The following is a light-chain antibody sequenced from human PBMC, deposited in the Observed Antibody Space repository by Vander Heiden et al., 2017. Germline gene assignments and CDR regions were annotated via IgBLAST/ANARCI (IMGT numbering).Light chain of an antibody. J-gene: IGLJ1*01. CDR1: SPNIGSNT. CDR2: TNN. CDR3: AAWDDSLNVHYV. V-gene: IGLV1-44*01. Sequence: QSVLTQPPSASGTPGQRVTISCSGSSPNIGSNTVNWYQQLPGTAPKLLIYTNNQRPSGVPDRFSGSKSGTSASLAISGLQSEDEADYYCAAWDDSLNVHYVFGTETKVTVL.